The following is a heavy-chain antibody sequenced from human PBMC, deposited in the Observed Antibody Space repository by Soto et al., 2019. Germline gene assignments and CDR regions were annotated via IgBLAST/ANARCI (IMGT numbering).Heavy chain of an antibody. CDR3: AREDSLAATPSRYFDY. Sequence: SQTLSLTCAISGDSVSSNSAAWNWIRQSTSRGLEWLGRTYYRSKWYNDYAVSVKSRITINPDTSKNQFSLQLNSVTPEDTAVYYCAREDSLAATPSRYFDYWGQGTLVTVSS. J-gene: IGHJ4*02. CDR2: TYYRSKWYN. V-gene: IGHV6-1*01. CDR1: GDSVSSNSAA. D-gene: IGHD2-15*01.